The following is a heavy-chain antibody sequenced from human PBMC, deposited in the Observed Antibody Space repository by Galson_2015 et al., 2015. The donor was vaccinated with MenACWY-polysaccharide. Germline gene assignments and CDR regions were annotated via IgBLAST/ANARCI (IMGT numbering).Heavy chain of an antibody. CDR3: ATRDGDNWSYVSAFDI. CDR1: GFTFSSYS. J-gene: IGHJ3*02. Sequence: SLRLSCAASGFTFSSYSMNWVRQAPGKGLEWVSSISSSSSYIYYADSVKGRFTISRDNAKNSLYLQMNSLRAEDTAVYYCATRDGDNWSYVSAFDIWGQGTMVTVPS. CDR2: ISSSSSYI. D-gene: IGHD1-7*01. V-gene: IGHV3-21*01.